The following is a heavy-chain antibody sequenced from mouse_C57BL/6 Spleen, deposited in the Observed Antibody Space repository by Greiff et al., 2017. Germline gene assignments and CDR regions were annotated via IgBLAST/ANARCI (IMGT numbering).Heavy chain of an antibody. V-gene: IGHV6-3*01. CDR2: IRMKSDNYAT. CDR1: GFTFSNYW. Sequence: EVKLEESGGGLVQPGGSMKLSCVASGFTFSNYWMNWVRQSPEKGLEWVAQIRMKSDNYATHYAESVKGRFTISRDDSKSSVYLQLNNFSDEDTGIYYCKFNVYSLFDYWGQGTTLTVSS. J-gene: IGHJ2*01. D-gene: IGHD2-3*01. CDR3: KFNVYSLFDY.